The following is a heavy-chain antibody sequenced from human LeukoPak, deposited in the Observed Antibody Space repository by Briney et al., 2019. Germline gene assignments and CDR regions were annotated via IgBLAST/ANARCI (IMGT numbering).Heavy chain of an antibody. CDR1: GGTFTSYA. Sequence: GASVKVSCKASGGTFTSYAISWVRQAPGQGLEWMGGITPTFGTANYAQKFQGRVTITTGESTSTAYMQLSSLRSEDSAVYYCASHYCSSTSCQYYFDYWGQGTLVTVSS. CDR2: ITPTFGTA. V-gene: IGHV1-69*05. CDR3: ASHYCSSTSCQYYFDY. J-gene: IGHJ4*02. D-gene: IGHD2-2*01.